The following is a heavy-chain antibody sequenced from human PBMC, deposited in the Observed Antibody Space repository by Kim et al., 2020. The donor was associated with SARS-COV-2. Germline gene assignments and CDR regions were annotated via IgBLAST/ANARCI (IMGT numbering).Heavy chain of an antibody. CDR2: INAGNGNT. D-gene: IGHD3-9*01. J-gene: IGHJ4*02. CDR3: ARAGMGYFDRRFDY. CDR1: GYTFTSYA. V-gene: IGHV1-3*01. Sequence: ASVKVSCKASGYTFTSYAMHWVRQAPGQRLEWMGWINAGNGNTKYSQKFQGRVTITRDTSASTAYMELSSLRSEDTAVYYCARAGMGYFDRRFDYWGQGTLVTVSS.